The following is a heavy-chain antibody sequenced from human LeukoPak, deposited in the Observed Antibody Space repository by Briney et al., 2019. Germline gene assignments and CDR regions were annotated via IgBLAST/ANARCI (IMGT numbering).Heavy chain of an antibody. CDR2: ISSSSSTI. Sequence: GGSLRLSCAASEFSVGSNYMTWVRQAPGKGPEWVSYISSSSSTIYYADSVKGRFAISRDNAKNSLYLQMNSLRVEDTAVYYCASLAMVRDANWGQGTQVTVSS. CDR3: ASLAMVRDAN. CDR1: EFSVGSNY. V-gene: IGHV3-48*01. D-gene: IGHD3-10*01. J-gene: IGHJ4*02.